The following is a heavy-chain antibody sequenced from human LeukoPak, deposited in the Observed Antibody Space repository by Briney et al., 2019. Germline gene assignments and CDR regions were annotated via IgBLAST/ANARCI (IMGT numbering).Heavy chain of an antibody. D-gene: IGHD3-10*01. Sequence: PSQTLSLTCAISGDSVPNNIATWNWVRQSPSRGLEWLGRTYYRSRWGSDYAVSVKGRITINPDTSRKQFSLQLNSVTPEDTAVYYCVRDSDDYYWELDFWGQGTPVTVSS. J-gene: IGHJ4*02. CDR1: GDSVPNNIAT. V-gene: IGHV6-1*01. CDR2: TYYRSRWGS. CDR3: VRDSDDYYWELDF.